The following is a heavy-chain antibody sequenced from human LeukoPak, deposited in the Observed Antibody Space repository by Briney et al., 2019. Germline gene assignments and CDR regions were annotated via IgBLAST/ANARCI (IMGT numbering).Heavy chain of an antibody. Sequence: GGSLRLPCAASGFTFDDYAMHWVRQAPGKGLEWVSGISWNSGSIGYADSVKGRFTISRDNAKNSLYLQMNSLRAEDTALYYCAKDFGAAAGFGFDYWGQGTLVTVSS. D-gene: IGHD6-13*01. J-gene: IGHJ4*02. CDR1: GFTFDDYA. CDR2: ISWNSGSI. CDR3: AKDFGAAAGFGFDY. V-gene: IGHV3-9*01.